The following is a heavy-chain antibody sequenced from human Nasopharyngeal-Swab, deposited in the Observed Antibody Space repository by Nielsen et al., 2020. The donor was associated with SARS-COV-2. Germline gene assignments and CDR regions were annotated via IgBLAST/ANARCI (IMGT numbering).Heavy chain of an antibody. Sequence: ASVKVSCKASGYTFTSYGISWVRQAPGQGLEWMGWISAYNGNTNYAQKLQGRVTMTTDTSTGTAYIELRGLRSADTAVYYCARDVESDSSGYYYYYGMDVWGQGTTVTVSS. CDR1: GYTFTSYG. J-gene: IGHJ6*02. CDR3: ARDVESDSSGYYYYYGMDV. D-gene: IGHD3-22*01. V-gene: IGHV1-18*01. CDR2: ISAYNGNT.